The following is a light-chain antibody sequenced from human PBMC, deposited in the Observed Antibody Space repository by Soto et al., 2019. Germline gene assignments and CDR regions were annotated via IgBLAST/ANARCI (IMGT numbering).Light chain of an antibody. J-gene: IGLJ2*01. CDR1: TSDVGGYNY. CDR2: EVN. Sequence: QSVLTQPPSASXSPGQSVTISCTGTTSDVGGYNYVSWYQLHPGKVPKLIISEVNKRPSGVPDRFSGSKSGSTASLTVSGLQAEDEADYFCSSYAGSKNFILFGGGTKLTVL. V-gene: IGLV2-8*01. CDR3: SSYAGSKNFIL.